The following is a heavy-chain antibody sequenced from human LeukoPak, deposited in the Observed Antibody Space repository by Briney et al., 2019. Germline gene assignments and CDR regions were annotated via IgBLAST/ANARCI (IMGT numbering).Heavy chain of an antibody. J-gene: IGHJ4*02. D-gene: IGHD3-22*01. CDR2: INPNSGGT. CDR1: GYTFTSYY. V-gene: IGHV1-2*02. Sequence: ASVKVSCKASGYTFTSYYMHWVRQAPGQGLEWMGWINPNSGGTNYAQKFQGRVTMTRDTSISTAYMELSRLRSDDTAVYYCARLEYYYDSSGYYYGLDYWGQGTLVTVSS. CDR3: ARLEYYYDSSGYYYGLDY.